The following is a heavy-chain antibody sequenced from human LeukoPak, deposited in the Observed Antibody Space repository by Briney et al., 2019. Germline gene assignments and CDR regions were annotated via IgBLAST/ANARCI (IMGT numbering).Heavy chain of an antibody. V-gene: IGHV4-34*01. D-gene: IGHD5-12*01. J-gene: IGHJ4*02. CDR2: INHSRST. CDR3: ARSPYPGLRRRYFDY. Sequence: PSETLSLTCAVYGGSFSGYYWSWIRQPPGKGLEWIGEINHSRSTNYNPSLKSRVTISVDTSKNQFSLKLSSVTAADTAVYYCARSPYPGLRRRYFDYWGQGTLVTVSS. CDR1: GGSFSGYY.